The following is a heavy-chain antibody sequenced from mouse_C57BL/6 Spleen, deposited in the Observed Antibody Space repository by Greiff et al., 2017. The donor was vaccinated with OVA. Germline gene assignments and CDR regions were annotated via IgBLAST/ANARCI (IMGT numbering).Heavy chain of an antibody. CDR1: GYSITSGYY. V-gene: IGHV3-6*01. J-gene: IGHJ3*01. Sequence: DVKLQESGPGLVKPSQSLSLTCSVTGYSITSGYYWNWIRQFPGNKLEWMGYISYDGSNNYNPSLKNRISITRDTSKNQFFLKLNSVTTEYTATYYCAREGDGYSFAYWGQGTLVTVSA. D-gene: IGHD2-3*01. CDR3: AREGDGYSFAY. CDR2: ISYDGSN.